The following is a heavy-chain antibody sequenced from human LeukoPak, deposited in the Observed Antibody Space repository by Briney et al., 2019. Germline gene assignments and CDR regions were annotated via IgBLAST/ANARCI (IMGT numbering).Heavy chain of an antibody. J-gene: IGHJ4*02. CDR1: GFTFSSYA. CDR3: ARDTWVGASSGKTDY. D-gene: IGHD3-22*01. Sequence: GGSLRLSCAASGFTFSSYAMSWVRQAPVKGLEWVSAISSSGGTTYYADSVKGRFTISRDNAKNSLYLQMNSLRAEDTAVYYCARDTWVGASSGKTDYWGQGTLVTVS. V-gene: IGHV3-23*01. CDR2: ISSSGGTT.